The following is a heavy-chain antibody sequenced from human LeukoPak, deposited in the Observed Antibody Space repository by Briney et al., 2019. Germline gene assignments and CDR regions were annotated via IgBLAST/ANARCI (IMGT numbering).Heavy chain of an antibody. CDR1: GFTFSSYA. J-gene: IGHJ3*02. CDR3: ARAKRNGFDI. CDR2: ISYDGSKK. Sequence: GGSLRLSCAASGFTFSSYAMHWVRQAPGKGLEWVTIISYDGSKKYYADYVKGRFTISRDNSKNTLYLQMNSLRAEDTAVYYCARAKRNGFDIWGQGTMVTVSS. V-gene: IGHV3-30*04.